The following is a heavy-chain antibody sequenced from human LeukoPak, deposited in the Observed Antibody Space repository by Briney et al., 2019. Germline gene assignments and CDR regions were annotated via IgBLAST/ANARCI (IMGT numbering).Heavy chain of an antibody. CDR2: ISSSGSTI. CDR1: GFTFSSYE. J-gene: IGHJ4*02. D-gene: IGHD6-19*01. V-gene: IGHV3-48*03. Sequence: GGSLRLSCAASGFTFSSYEMNWVRQAPAKGLEWVSYISSSGSTIYYADSVKGRFTISRDNAKNSLYLQMNSLRAEDTAVYYCARTNSKKQWGPSYYFDYWGQGTLVTVSS. CDR3: ARTNSKKQWGPSYYFDY.